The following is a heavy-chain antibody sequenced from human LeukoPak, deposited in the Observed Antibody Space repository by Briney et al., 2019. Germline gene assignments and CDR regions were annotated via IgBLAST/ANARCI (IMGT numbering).Heavy chain of an antibody. CDR3: ARVNYYDSISPHGPFDY. V-gene: IGHV1-18*04. CDR2: ISAYNGNT. CDR1: GYTFTSYY. D-gene: IGHD3-22*01. Sequence: GASVKVSCKASGYTFTSYYMHWVRQAPGQGLEWMGWISAYNGNTNYAQKLQGRVTMTTDTSTSTAYMELRSLRSDDTAVYYCARVNYYDSISPHGPFDYWGQGTLVTVSS. J-gene: IGHJ4*02.